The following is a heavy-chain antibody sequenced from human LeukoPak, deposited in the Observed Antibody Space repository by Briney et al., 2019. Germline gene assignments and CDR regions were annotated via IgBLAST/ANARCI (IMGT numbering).Heavy chain of an antibody. CDR2: IKSKADGETT. D-gene: IGHD6-13*01. CDR3: ARGDQELAVDY. Sequence: GGSLRLSCAASGFTFSTAWMSWVRQAPGKGQEWVGRIKSKADGETTDYAAPVKGRFTISRDDSKNTLYLQMNSLRAEDTAVYYCARGDQELAVDYWGQGTLVTVSS. V-gene: IGHV3-15*01. CDR1: GFTFSTAW. J-gene: IGHJ4*02.